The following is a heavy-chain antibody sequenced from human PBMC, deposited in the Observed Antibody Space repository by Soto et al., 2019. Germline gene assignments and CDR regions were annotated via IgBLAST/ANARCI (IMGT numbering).Heavy chain of an antibody. V-gene: IGHV1-69*01. D-gene: IGHD3-16*01. CDR1: GGTFSSYG. CDR2: IIPIFGTA. Sequence: QVQLVQSGAEVKKPGSSVKVSCKASGGTFSSYGISWVRQAPGQGLEWMGGIIPIFGTANYEQKFQGRVTITADESTSTAYMELSSLRSEDTAVYYCARDKEGRGWFDPWGQGSLVTVSS. J-gene: IGHJ5*02. CDR3: ARDKEGRGWFDP.